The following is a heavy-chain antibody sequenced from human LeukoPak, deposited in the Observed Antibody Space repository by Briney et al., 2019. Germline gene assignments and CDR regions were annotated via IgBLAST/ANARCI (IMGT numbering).Heavy chain of an antibody. Sequence: SETLSLTCTGSGGSRSSYYWSWIRQPPGKGLEWIGYVYYSGSNNYNPSLKSRVTISLDTSKSQFSLKLSSVTATDTAVYYCARHAFWYSSFFDYWGQGTLVTVSS. CDR2: VYYSGSN. J-gene: IGHJ4*02. CDR1: GGSRSSYY. CDR3: ARHAFWYSSFFDY. D-gene: IGHD6-19*01. V-gene: IGHV4-59*08.